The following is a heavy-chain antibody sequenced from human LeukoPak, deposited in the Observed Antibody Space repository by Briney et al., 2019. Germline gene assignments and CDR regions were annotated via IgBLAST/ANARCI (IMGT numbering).Heavy chain of an antibody. V-gene: IGHV3-23*01. D-gene: IGHD1-26*01. Sequence: PGRSLRLSCAASGFTFSSYAMSWVRQAPGKGLEWVSAISGSGGSTYYADSVKGRFTISRDNSKNTLYLQMNSLRAEDTAVYYCAKILRELPTEFDYWGQGTLVTVSS. J-gene: IGHJ4*02. CDR1: GFTFSSYA. CDR2: ISGSGGST. CDR3: AKILRELPTEFDY.